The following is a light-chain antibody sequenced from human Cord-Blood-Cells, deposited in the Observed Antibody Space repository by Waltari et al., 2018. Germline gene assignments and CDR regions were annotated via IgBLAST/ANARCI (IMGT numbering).Light chain of an antibody. CDR1: SSDVGGYNY. CDR3: CSYAGSYTFEV. CDR2: DVS. V-gene: IGLV2-11*01. Sequence: QSALTQPRSVSGSPGQSVTISCTGTSSDVGGYNYVSWYLQHPGKAPKLMIYDVSKRPAGVPDRFSGSKSGNTASLTISGLQAEDEADYYYCSYAGSYTFEVFGGGTKLTVL. J-gene: IGLJ2*01.